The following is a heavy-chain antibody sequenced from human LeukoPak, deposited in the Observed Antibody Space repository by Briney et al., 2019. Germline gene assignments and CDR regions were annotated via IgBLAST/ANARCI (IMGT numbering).Heavy chain of an antibody. D-gene: IGHD3-22*01. J-gene: IGHJ4*02. Sequence: SETQSLTCTVSGASISSYYWSWIRQPPGKGLEWIGYIYYSGSTSYNPSLKSRVTISVDTSKNQFSLKLSSVTAADTAVYYCARDRDYYDSSMDYWGQGTLVTVSS. V-gene: IGHV4-59*01. CDR3: ARDRDYYDSSMDY. CDR2: IYYSGST. CDR1: GASISSYY.